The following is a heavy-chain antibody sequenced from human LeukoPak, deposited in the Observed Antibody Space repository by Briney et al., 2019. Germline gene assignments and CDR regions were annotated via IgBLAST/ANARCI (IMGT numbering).Heavy chain of an antibody. CDR3: VTTQTFGY. Sequence: GGSLRLSCVASGFTFSNYWMSWVRQAPGKGLEWVANIKHDGSEKYYVDSVKGRFTISRDNAKNSLDLQMNSLRVEDTAVYYCVTTQTFGYWGREPWSPSPQ. CDR1: GFTFSNYW. V-gene: IGHV3-7*02. J-gene: IGHJ4*02. CDR2: IKHDGSEK.